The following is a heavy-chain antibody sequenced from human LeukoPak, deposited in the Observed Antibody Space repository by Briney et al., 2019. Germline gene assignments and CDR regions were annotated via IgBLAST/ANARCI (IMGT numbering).Heavy chain of an antibody. CDR3: ATYSSSWMYYFDY. CDR2: IYTGGGT. V-gene: IGHV3-66*01. Sequence: PGGSVRLSCAASGFTVSSNYMTWVRQAPGKGLEWVSVIYTGGGTYYADSVKGRFTISRDNSKNTLYLQMDSLRAEDTAVYSCATYSSSWMYYFDYWGQGTLVTVSS. CDR1: GFTVSSNY. D-gene: IGHD6-13*01. J-gene: IGHJ4*02.